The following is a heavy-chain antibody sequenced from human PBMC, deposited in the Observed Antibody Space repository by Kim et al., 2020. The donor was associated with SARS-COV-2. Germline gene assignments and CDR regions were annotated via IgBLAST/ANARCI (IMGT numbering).Heavy chain of an antibody. V-gene: IGHV3-9*01. CDR2: ISWNSGSI. D-gene: IGHD6-13*01. Sequence: GGSLRLSCAASGFTFDDYAMHWVRQAPGKGLEWVSGISWNSGSIGYADSVKGRFTISRDNAKNSLYLQMNSLRAEDTALYYCAKGIAAASQPLLDYWGQGTLVTVSS. CDR3: AKGIAAASQPLLDY. J-gene: IGHJ4*02. CDR1: GFTFDDYA.